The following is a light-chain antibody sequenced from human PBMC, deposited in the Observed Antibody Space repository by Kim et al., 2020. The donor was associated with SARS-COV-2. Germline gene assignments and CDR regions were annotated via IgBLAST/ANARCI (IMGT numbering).Light chain of an antibody. J-gene: IGLJ2*01. Sequence: APGDPATSTCGGSNIGRRSVHWYLQKSGQAPVLVVFDDSDRPSGIPERFSGSNSGDTATLTISRAEVGDEGDYYCQVWDSYSDHVVFGGGTQLTVL. CDR2: DDS. CDR1: NIGRRS. CDR3: QVWDSYSDHVV. V-gene: IGLV3-21*02.